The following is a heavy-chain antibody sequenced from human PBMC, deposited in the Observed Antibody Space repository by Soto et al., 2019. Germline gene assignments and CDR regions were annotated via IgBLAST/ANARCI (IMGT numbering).Heavy chain of an antibody. Sequence: GGSLRLSCAASGFTFSSYGMHWVRQAPGKGLEWVAVIWYDGSNKYYADSVKGRFTISRGNSKNTLYLQMNSLRAEDTAVYYCARVRRSSPYYGMDVWGQGTTVTVSS. V-gene: IGHV3-33*01. D-gene: IGHD2-2*01. CDR1: GFTFSSYG. CDR3: ARVRRSSPYYGMDV. J-gene: IGHJ6*02. CDR2: IWYDGSNK.